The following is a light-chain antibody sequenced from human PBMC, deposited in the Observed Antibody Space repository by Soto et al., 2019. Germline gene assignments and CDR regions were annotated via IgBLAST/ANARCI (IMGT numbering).Light chain of an antibody. CDR2: DAS. CDR3: QQYNSITWT. CDR1: QSISSW. V-gene: IGKV1-5*01. Sequence: DIQMTQSPSTLSASVGDRVTITCRASQSISSWLAWYQQKPGKAPKLLIYDASSLESGVPSRFSGSGSGTEFTLTISSLQPDDFATYYCQQYNSITWTFGQGTKAEIQ. J-gene: IGKJ1*01.